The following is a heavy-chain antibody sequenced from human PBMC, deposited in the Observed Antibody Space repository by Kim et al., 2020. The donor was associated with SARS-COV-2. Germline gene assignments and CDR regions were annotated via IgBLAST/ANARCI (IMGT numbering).Heavy chain of an antibody. Sequence: SETLSLTCTVSGGSISSYYWSWIRQPAGKGLEWIGRIYTSGSTNYNPSLKSRVTMSVDTSKNQFSLKLSSVTAADTAVYYCARAPCITGTKWFWFDPWGQGTLVTVSS. CDR1: GGSISSYY. CDR2: IYTSGST. J-gene: IGHJ5*02. V-gene: IGHV4-4*07. D-gene: IGHD1-7*01. CDR3: ARAPCITGTKWFWFDP.